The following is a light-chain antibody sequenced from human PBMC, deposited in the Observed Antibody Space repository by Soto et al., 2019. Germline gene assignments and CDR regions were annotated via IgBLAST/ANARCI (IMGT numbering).Light chain of an antibody. J-gene: IGLJ2*01. Sequence: QSVLTQPASVSGSPGQSITISCTGTSSDVVNYNYVSWYQQHPGKAPKVMIYDVNNRPSGVSNRFSGSKSGNTASLTISGLQAEDEADYYCSSFTTSSTPVVFCGGTKLTVL. CDR3: SSFTTSSTPVV. CDR2: DVN. V-gene: IGLV2-14*01. CDR1: SSDVVNYNY.